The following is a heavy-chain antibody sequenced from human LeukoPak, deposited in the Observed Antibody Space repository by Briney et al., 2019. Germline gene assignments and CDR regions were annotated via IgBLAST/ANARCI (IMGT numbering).Heavy chain of an antibody. CDR3: ARRSPVVSGSSIDALRPAPSGEVDY. CDR2: INHSGST. V-gene: IGHV4-34*01. Sequence: SETPSLTCAVYGGSFSGYYWSWIRQPPGKGLEWIGEINHSGSTNYNPSLKSRVTISVDTSKNQFSLKLSSVTAADTAVYYCARRSPVVSGSSIDALRPAPSGEVDYWGQGTLVTVSS. CDR1: GGSFSGYY. D-gene: IGHD3-10*01. J-gene: IGHJ4*02.